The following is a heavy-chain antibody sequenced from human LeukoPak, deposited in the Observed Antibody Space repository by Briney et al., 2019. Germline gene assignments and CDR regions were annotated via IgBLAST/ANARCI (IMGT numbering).Heavy chain of an antibody. CDR1: GGSISSGDYY. CDR2: IYYSGST. Sequence: KTSETLSLTCTVSGGSISSGDYYWSWIRQPPGKGLEWIGYIYYSGSTYYNPSLKSRVTISVDTSKNQFSLKLSSVTAADTAVYYCARGGGSPIGNYWGQGTLVTVSS. V-gene: IGHV4-30-4*08. D-gene: IGHD1-26*01. J-gene: IGHJ4*02. CDR3: ARGGGSPIGNY.